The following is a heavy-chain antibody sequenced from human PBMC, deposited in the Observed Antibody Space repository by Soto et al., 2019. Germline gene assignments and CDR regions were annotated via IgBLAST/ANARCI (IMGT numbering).Heavy chain of an antibody. Sequence: ASVKVSCKASGYTFTGYYMHWVRQAPGQGLEWMGWINPNSGGTNYAQKFQGWVTMTRDTSISTAYMELSRLRSDDTAVYYCAKGRDASSSIFGNYYYYGMDVWGQGTTVTV. CDR3: AKGRDASSSIFGNYYYYGMDV. V-gene: IGHV1-2*04. CDR1: GYTFTGYY. D-gene: IGHD6-6*01. J-gene: IGHJ6*02. CDR2: INPNSGGT.